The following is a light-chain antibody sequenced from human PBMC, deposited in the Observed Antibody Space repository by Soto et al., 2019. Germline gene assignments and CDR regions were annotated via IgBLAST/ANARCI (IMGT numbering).Light chain of an antibody. Sequence: QSVLTQPPSVSAAPGQKVTISCSGSSSNVGSNYVSWYQQLPGTAPKLLIYDNNKRPSGIPDRFSGSKYGTSATLDITGPQTGDEADCYCATWGRSLSVYVLFGGGTKVTVL. J-gene: IGLJ2*01. CDR1: SSNVGSNY. CDR3: ATWGRSLSVYVL. CDR2: DNN. V-gene: IGLV1-51*01.